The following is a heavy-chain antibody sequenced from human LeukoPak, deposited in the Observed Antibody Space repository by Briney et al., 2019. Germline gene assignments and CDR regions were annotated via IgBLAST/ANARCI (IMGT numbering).Heavy chain of an antibody. CDR1: GNSINIYS. V-gene: IGHV4-59*12. J-gene: IGHJ4*02. CDR2: MYYSGTT. Sequence: SETLSLTCTVSGNSINIYSWNWIRQSPEKGLEWIAYMYYSGTTNYNPSLENRAAISLDLSRHQFSLRLSSVTAADTAVYYCARGVWSGYYIHFDYWGQGTLVTVSS. D-gene: IGHD3-3*01. CDR3: ARGVWSGYYIHFDY.